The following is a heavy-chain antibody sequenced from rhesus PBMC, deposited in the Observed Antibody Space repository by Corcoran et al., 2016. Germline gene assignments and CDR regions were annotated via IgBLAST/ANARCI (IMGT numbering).Heavy chain of an antibody. V-gene: IGHV3-54*02. J-gene: IGHJ3*01. CDR2: LSYDGSEK. D-gene: IGHD1-44*01. CDR1: GFTFSSHG. CDR3: ARDLSGNYAFDL. Sequence: EVQLVESGGDLVQPGGCLRLSCAASGFTFSSHGMHWVRQAPGGGLELVARLSYDGSEKYYADSVKDRFTISRDNSKNMVYLQMNNLKLEDTAVYYCARDLSGNYAFDLWGQGLRVTVSS.